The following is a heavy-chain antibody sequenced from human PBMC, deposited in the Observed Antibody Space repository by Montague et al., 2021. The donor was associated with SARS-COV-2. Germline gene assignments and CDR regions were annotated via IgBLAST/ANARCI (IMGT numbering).Heavy chain of an antibody. CDR1: GFDFFNFD. CDR3: ATNKYCTLHDCLHGRHYFDH. CDR2: ISSSGATI. J-gene: IGHJ4*02. V-gene: IGHV3-48*03. Sequence: SRRFSCAASGFDFFNFDMAWVRQAPGRGLEWISDISSSGATILYSDSLKGRFTISRDNIQKSLYLQMNSLRAEDTAVYYCATNKYCTLHDCLHGRHYFDHWGQGTLVTVSS. D-gene: IGHD2-8*01.